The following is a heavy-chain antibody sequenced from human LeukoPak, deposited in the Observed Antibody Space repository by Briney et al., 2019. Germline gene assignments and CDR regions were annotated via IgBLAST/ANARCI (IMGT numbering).Heavy chain of an antibody. CDR2: IQYDGSNE. D-gene: IGHD3-22*01. Sequence: PGGSLRLSCTASGFTFSSYGMHWVRQAPGKGLEWVAIIQYDGSNEYYVDSVQGRFTISRDNSKNTLYLQMNSLRAEDTAVYYCARESDPLPITMIVVVSDFDYWGQGTLVTVSS. V-gene: IGHV3-33*05. J-gene: IGHJ4*02. CDR3: ARESDPLPITMIVVVSDFDY. CDR1: GFTFSSYG.